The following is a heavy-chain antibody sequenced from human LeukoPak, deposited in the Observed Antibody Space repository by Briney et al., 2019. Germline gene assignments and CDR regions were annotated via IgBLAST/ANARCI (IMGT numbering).Heavy chain of an antibody. V-gene: IGHV3-23*01. D-gene: IGHD5-12*01. Sequence: GGSLRLSCAASGFTFSTYGMSWVRQAPGKGLEWVSGISGSGGSKYYADSVKGRFTISRDNSKNTLYLQMNSLRAEDTAVYYCAKGGYSGYDWGHFDYWGQGTLVTVSS. CDR2: ISGSGGSK. CDR1: GFTFSTYG. CDR3: AKGGYSGYDWGHFDY. J-gene: IGHJ4*02.